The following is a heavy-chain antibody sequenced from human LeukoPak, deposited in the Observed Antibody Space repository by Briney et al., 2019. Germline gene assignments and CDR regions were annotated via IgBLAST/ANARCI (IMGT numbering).Heavy chain of an antibody. J-gene: IGHJ6*02. CDR2: INHSGST. CDR1: GGSFSAHY. D-gene: IGHD3-3*01. V-gene: IGHV4-34*01. CDR3: ARLLRFFGTGYYYGMDV. Sequence: PSETLSLTCAVYGGSFSAHYWSWIRQPPGKGLEWIGEINHSGSTNYNPSLKSRVTISVDTSKNQFSLKLSSVTAADTAVYYCARLLRFFGTGYYYGMDVWGQGTTVTVSS.